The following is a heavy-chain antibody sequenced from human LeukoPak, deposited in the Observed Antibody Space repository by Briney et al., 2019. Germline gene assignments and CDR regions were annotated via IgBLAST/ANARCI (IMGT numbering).Heavy chain of an antibody. V-gene: IGHV3-9*01. CDR1: GFTFDDYA. CDR3: AKGSVTRLYYLDY. CDR2: ISWKSGSI. D-gene: IGHD4-17*01. Sequence: GGSLRLSCAASGFTFDDYAMHWVRQAPGKGLEWVSGISWKSGSIGYADSVKGRFTISRDNAKNSLYLQMNSLRAEDTALYYCAKGSVTRLYYLDYWGQGTLVTVSS. J-gene: IGHJ4*02.